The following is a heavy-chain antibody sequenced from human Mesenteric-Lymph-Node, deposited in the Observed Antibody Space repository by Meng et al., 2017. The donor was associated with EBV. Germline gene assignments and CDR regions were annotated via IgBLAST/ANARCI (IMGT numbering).Heavy chain of an antibody. Sequence: QLLLQGPGSGLVRPSQTLSLTCAVSGGSIISGGSSWSWIRQAPGKGLEWIGFIYHSGTTYLNPSLRSRVNLSVDTSKNQFSLNLRSVSAADTAIYYCARSAGGDYFDYWGQGTLVTVSS. CDR3: ARSAGGDYFDY. D-gene: IGHD1-26*01. J-gene: IGHJ4*02. CDR1: GGSIISGGSS. V-gene: IGHV4-30-2*01. CDR2: IYHSGTT.